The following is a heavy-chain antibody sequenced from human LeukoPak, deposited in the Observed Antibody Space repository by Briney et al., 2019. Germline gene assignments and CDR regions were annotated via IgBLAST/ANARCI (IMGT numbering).Heavy chain of an antibody. Sequence: GASVKVSCKASGYTFTSYGISWVRQAPGQGLEWMGWISAYNGNTNYAQKLQSRVTMTTDTSTSTAYMELRSLRSDDTAVYYCAIVKSGSYWSYFDYWGQGTLVTVSS. CDR3: AIVKSGSYWSYFDY. CDR2: ISAYNGNT. J-gene: IGHJ4*02. D-gene: IGHD1-26*01. V-gene: IGHV1-18*01. CDR1: GYTFTSYG.